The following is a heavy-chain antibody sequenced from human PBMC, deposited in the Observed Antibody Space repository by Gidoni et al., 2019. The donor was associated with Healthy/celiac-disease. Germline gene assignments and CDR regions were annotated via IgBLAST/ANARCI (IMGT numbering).Heavy chain of an antibody. Sequence: QVQLVQSGAEVKKPGASVKVSCKASGYTFTSYYMHWVRQAPGQGLEWMGIINPGGGSTSYAQKFQGRVTMTRDTSTSTVYMELSSLRSEDTAVYYCALDGYSSSWYYYYMDVWGKGTTVTVSS. CDR1: GYTFTSYY. J-gene: IGHJ6*03. CDR3: ALDGYSSSWYYYYMDV. D-gene: IGHD6-13*01. CDR2: INPGGGST. V-gene: IGHV1-46*01.